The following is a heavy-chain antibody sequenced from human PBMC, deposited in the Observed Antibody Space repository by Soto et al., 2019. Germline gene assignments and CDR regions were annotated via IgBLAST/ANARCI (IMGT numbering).Heavy chain of an antibody. V-gene: IGHV5-10-1*01. J-gene: IGHJ6*02. D-gene: IGHD2-2*01. CDR1: GYNFASYW. Sequence: RGESLMISCNGSGYNFASYWSSWVRQMPGKGQPWMRRLYPSDSYTNYSPSFQGHVTISADQSISTAYLQWSSPKASDTAMYYCARQGWLVVVPAAIPQDYYYYGMDVWGQGTTVTVYS. CDR3: ARQGWLVVVPAAIPQDYYYYGMDV. CDR2: LYPSDSYT.